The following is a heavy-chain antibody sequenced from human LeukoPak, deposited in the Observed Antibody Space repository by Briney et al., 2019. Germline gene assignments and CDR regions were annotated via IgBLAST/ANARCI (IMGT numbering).Heavy chain of an antibody. CDR3: ARTAGTRVAPPGYYYNGLDV. Sequence: GASVKVSCKASGYTFTNYAITWVRQAPGQGLEWMGWISAYNANTKYEQKLQDRVTMTTDTSTNTAYMDLRSLTSDDTAVYYSARTAGTRVAPPGYYYNGLDVWGKGTTVTVSS. V-gene: IGHV1-18*04. CDR1: GYTFTNYA. J-gene: IGHJ6*04. CDR2: ISAYNANT. D-gene: IGHD3-10*01.